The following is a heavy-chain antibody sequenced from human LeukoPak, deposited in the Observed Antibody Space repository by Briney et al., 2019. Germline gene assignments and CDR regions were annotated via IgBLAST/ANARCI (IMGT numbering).Heavy chain of an antibody. CDR3: AREITVIRGSRDAFNI. D-gene: IGHD3-22*01. CDR2: ITPMFGAP. V-gene: IGHV1-69*05. CDR1: GGTFGSYG. J-gene: IGHJ3*02. Sequence: ASVKVSCKASGGTFGSYGISWLRQAPGQGLEWMGGITPMFGAPKYAQEFQDRVAITTDVSTSTAYMELSRLRSEDTAVYYCAREITVIRGSRDAFNIWGQGTMVTVSS.